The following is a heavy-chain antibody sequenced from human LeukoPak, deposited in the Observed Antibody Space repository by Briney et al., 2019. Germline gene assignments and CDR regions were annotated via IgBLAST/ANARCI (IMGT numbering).Heavy chain of an antibody. CDR1: GGTFSSYA. Sequence: ASVKVSCKASGGTFSSYAISWVRQAPGQGLEWMGGIIPIFGTANYAQKFQGRVTITADESTSTAYMELSSLRSEDTAVYYCARYIVVVPAAMEGAFDIWGQGTMVTVSS. D-gene: IGHD2-2*01. V-gene: IGHV1-69*13. J-gene: IGHJ3*02. CDR2: IIPIFGTA. CDR3: ARYIVVVPAAMEGAFDI.